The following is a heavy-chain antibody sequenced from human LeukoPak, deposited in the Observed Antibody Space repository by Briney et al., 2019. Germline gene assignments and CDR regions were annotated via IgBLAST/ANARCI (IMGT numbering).Heavy chain of an antibody. CDR3: AKETSSIAARRSLDY. CDR1: GFTFSSYG. Sequence: GGSLRLSCAASGFTFSSYGMHWVRQAPGKGLEWVAVIWYDGSNKYYADSVKGRFTISRDNSKNTLYLQMNSLRAEDTAVYYCAKETSSIAARRSLDYWGQGTLVTVSS. J-gene: IGHJ4*02. D-gene: IGHD6-6*01. V-gene: IGHV3-33*06. CDR2: IWYDGSNK.